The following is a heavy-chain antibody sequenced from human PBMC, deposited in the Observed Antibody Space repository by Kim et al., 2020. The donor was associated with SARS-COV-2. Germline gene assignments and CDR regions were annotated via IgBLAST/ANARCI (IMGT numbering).Heavy chain of an antibody. J-gene: IGHJ6*02. CDR1: GYSFTNNW. CDR3: ARQKKYCTDGTCYDHGMDV. D-gene: IGHD2-8*01. CDR2: IYPGDSDS. Sequence: GESLKISCKGSGYSFTNNWIGWVRQMPGKGLEWMGIIYPGDSDSRYSPSFQGQVTISADSSINTAYLQWSSLKASDTAMYYCARQKKYCTDGTCYDHGMDVWGQGTTVTVSS. V-gene: IGHV5-51*01.